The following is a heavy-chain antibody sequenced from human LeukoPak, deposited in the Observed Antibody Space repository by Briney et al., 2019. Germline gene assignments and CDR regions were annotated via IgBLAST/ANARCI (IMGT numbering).Heavy chain of an antibody. CDR2: INPNSGGT. CDR1: GYTFTGYY. Sequence: GGSVKVSCKASGYTFTGYYMHWVRQAPGQGLEWMGWINPNSGGTNYAQKFQGRVTMTRDTSISTAYMELSRLRSDDTAVYYCARDDSSGWYGWFDPWGQGTLVTVSS. CDR3: ARDDSSGWYGWFDP. V-gene: IGHV1-2*02. J-gene: IGHJ5*02. D-gene: IGHD6-19*01.